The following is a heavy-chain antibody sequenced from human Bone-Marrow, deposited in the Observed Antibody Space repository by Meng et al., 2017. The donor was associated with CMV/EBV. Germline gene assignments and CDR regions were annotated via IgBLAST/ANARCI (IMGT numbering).Heavy chain of an antibody. Sequence: GGSLRLSCAASGFTFDDYAMHWVRQAPGKGLEWVSGISWNSGSIGYADSVKGRFTISRDNAKNSLYLQMNSLRAEDMALYYCAKDNGGSYYYGMAVWGQGNTVTVSS. D-gene: IGHD3-10*01. CDR2: ISWNSGSI. V-gene: IGHV3-9*03. J-gene: IGHJ6*02. CDR1: GFTFDDYA. CDR3: AKDNGGSYYYGMAV.